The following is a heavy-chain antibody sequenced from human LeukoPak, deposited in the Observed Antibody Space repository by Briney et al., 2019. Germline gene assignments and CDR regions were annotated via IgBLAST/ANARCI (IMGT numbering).Heavy chain of an antibody. CDR2: IYSSGST. D-gene: IGHD6-6*01. J-gene: IGHJ4*02. Sequence: SETLSLTCTVSGGSISTDYWSWIRHPPGKGLEWIGYIYSSGSTNYNPSLKSRVTMSVDTSKNQFSLKLNSVTAADTAVYYCARLAGSSSSDYWGQGALVTVAS. CDR3: ARLAGSSSSDY. V-gene: IGHV4-4*09. CDR1: GGSISTDY.